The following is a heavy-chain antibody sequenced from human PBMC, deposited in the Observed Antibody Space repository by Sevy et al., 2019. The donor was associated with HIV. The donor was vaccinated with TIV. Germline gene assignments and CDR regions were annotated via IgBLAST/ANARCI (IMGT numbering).Heavy chain of an antibody. D-gene: IGHD6-13*01. V-gene: IGHV3-23*01. CDR1: GFTFSSYA. CDR2: MSGSGGST. Sequence: GGSLRLSCAASGFTFSSYAMSWVRQAPGKGLEWVSAMSGSGGSTYYADSVKGRFTISRDNSKNTLYLQMNSLRAEDTAVYYCARHTGYSSSWDAFDIWGQGTMVTVSS. CDR3: ARHTGYSSSWDAFDI. J-gene: IGHJ3*02.